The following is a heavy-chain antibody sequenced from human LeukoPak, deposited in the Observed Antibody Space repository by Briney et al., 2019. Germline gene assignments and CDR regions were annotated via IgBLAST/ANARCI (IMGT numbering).Heavy chain of an antibody. Sequence: GGSLRLSCAASGFTFSNYAMSWVRQAPGKGLEWLSAISDSGGATFYADSVKGRFTISRDNSKNMLYLQVNSLRAEDTAVCYCAKDMAGGGTYFDCWGQGTQVTVSS. J-gene: IGHJ4*02. CDR1: GFTFSNYA. CDR3: AKDMAGGGTYFDC. V-gene: IGHV3-23*01. D-gene: IGHD2-15*01. CDR2: ISDSGGAT.